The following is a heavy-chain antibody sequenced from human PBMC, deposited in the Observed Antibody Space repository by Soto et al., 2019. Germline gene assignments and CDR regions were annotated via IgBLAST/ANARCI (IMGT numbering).Heavy chain of an antibody. V-gene: IGHV1-69*02. CDR2: IIPILGIA. CDR1: GGTFSSYT. J-gene: IGHJ6*02. D-gene: IGHD3-10*01. Sequence: QVQLVQSGAEVKKPGSSVKVSCKASGGTFSSYTISWVRQAPGQGLEWMGRIIPILGIANYAQKFQGRVTITADKSTSTAYMELSSLRSEETAVYYCARIQFGESSLNYYYYGMDVWGQGTTVTVSS. CDR3: ARIQFGESSLNYYYYGMDV.